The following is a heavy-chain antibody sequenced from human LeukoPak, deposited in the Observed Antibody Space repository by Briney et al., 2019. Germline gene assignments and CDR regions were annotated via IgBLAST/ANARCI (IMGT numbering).Heavy chain of an antibody. V-gene: IGHV3-23*01. CDR2: ISGSGGST. CDR1: GFTFSSYA. CDR3: AKDGWYYFDY. J-gene: IGHJ4*02. D-gene: IGHD2-15*01. Sequence: GGSLRLSCAASGFTFSSYAMSWFRQAPGKGLEWVSAISGSGGSTYYADSVKGRFTSSRDNSKNTLYLQMNSLRAEDTAVYYCAKDGWYYFDYWGQGTLVTVSS.